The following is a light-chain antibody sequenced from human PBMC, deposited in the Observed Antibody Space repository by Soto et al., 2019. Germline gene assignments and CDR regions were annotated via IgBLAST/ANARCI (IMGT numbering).Light chain of an antibody. CDR2: KAS. CDR1: HSINSL. J-gene: IGKJ1*01. Sequence: DIQMTQSPSTLSASVGDRVIITCRASHSINSLLAWYQQKPGKAPKLLIYKASILEGGVPSRFSGSGSGTEFNLAISSLQPDDFATYYCQEYYTYSRTFGQGTKVEIK. V-gene: IGKV1-5*03. CDR3: QEYYTYSRT.